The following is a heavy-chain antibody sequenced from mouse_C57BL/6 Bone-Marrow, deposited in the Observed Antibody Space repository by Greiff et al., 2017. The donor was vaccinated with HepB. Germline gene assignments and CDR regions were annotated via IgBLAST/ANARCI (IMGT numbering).Heavy chain of an antibody. J-gene: IGHJ3*01. CDR2: INPGSGGT. Sequence: VKLQESGAELVRPGTSVKVSCKASGYAFTNYLIEWVKQRPGQGLEWIGVINPGSGGTNYNEKFKGKATLTADKSSSTAYMQLSSLTSEDSAVYFCARSRLRPFAYWGQGTLVTVSA. CDR1: GYAFTNYL. V-gene: IGHV1-54*01. CDR3: ARSRLRPFAY. D-gene: IGHD3-2*02.